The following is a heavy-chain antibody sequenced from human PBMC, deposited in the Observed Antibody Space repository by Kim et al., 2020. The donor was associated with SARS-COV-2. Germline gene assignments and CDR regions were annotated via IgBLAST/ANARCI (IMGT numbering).Heavy chain of an antibody. V-gene: IGHV1-18*01. CDR2: IDPYSGVT. J-gene: IGHJ4*02. CDR1: GYTFISNG. CDR3: ARDRKHGLDC. Sequence: ASVKVSCKASGYTFISNGISWVRQAPGQGLEWMGWIDPYSGVTNYTHKLQGRVTLTTDTSTGTAYMELGSLISDDTALYYCARDRKHGLDCWGQGTLVTV.